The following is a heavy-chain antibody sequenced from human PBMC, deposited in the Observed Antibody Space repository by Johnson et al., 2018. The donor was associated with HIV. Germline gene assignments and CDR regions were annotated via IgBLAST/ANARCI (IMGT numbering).Heavy chain of an antibody. CDR1: GFTFSSYG. D-gene: IGHD3-3*01. V-gene: IGHV3-23*04. CDR2: ISGSGDNT. J-gene: IGHJ3*02. Sequence: EVQVVESGGGLVQPGGSLRLSCAASGFTFSSYGMSWVRQAPGKGLEWVSAISGSGDNTYYADSVKGRFTISRDRSQNTVYLQMNSLRAEDTAVYYCARVGGTFWRDLAFGIWGQGTMVTVSS. CDR3: ARVGGTFWRDLAFGI.